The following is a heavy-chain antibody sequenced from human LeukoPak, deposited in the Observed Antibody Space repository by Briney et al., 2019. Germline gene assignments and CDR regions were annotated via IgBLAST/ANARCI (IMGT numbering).Heavy chain of an antibody. CDR3: ANYNSYGHIDY. V-gene: IGHV5-51*01. CDR2: IYPGDSDT. J-gene: IGHJ4*02. Sequence: GESLKISWTSCGYSFTSYWIGWVRQMPGKGLEWMGIIYPGDSDTRYSPSFQGQVTISADKSISTAYLQWSSLKASDTAMYYCANYNSYGHIDYWGQGTLVTVS. CDR1: GYSFTSYW. D-gene: IGHD5-18*01.